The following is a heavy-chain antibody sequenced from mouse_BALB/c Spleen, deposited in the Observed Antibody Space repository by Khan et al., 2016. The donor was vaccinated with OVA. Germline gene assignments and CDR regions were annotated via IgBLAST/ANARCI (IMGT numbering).Heavy chain of an antibody. V-gene: IGHV2-3*01. CDR2: IWGDGST. Sequence: QVQLKESGPGLVAPSQSLSITCTVSGFSLTSYGVNWVRQPPGKGLEWLGVIWGDGSTNYHSALISRLSISKDNSKTQVFLKLNSQQTYDTATNYCIKKNFGTPYAMDYWGQGTAVTVSS. CDR3: IKKNFGTPYAMDY. CDR1: GFSLTSYG. D-gene: IGHD2-1*01. J-gene: IGHJ4*01.